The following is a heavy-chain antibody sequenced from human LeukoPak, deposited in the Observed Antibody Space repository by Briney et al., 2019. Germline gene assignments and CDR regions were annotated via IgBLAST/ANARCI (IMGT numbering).Heavy chain of an antibody. D-gene: IGHD3-10*01. CDR2: ISGSGGST. Sequence: GGSLRLSCAASGFTFSSYAMSWVRQAPGKGLEWVSAISGSGGSTYYADSVKGRFTISRDNSKNTRYLQMNSLRAEDTAGYYCAKEARYGSGSSYYYYYYMDVWGKGTTVTVSS. V-gene: IGHV3-23*01. CDR1: GFTFSSYA. CDR3: AKEARYGSGSSYYYYYYMDV. J-gene: IGHJ6*03.